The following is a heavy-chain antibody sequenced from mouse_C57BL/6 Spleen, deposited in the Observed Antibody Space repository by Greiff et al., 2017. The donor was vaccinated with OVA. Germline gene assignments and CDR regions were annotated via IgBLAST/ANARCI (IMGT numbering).Heavy chain of an antibody. CDR2: IDPENGDT. D-gene: IGHD2-5*01. Sequence: EVQLQQSGAELVRPGASVKLSCTASGFNIKDDYMHWVKQRPEQGLEWIGWIDPENGDTEYAEKFKGKATITADKASSTAYRQLSSLTSEDTAVYYCTTYYSNYFAYWGQGTPLTVSS. V-gene: IGHV14-4*01. J-gene: IGHJ2*01. CDR3: TTYYSNYFAY. CDR1: GFNIKDDY.